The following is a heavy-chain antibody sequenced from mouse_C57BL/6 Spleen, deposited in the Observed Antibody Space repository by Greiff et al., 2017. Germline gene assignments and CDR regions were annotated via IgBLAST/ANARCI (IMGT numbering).Heavy chain of an antibody. CDR1: GYTFTSYG. D-gene: IGHD6-5*01. J-gene: IGHJ1*03. CDR2: IHPSTSDT. CDR3: ATSSLGYFDV. V-gene: IGHV1-74*01. Sequence: QVQLQQSGAELVKPGASVKVSCKASGYTFTSYGMHWVKQRPGQGLEWIGRIHPSTSDTNYNQKFKGKDTLTVDKSSSTAYMQLSSLTSEDSAVYYCATSSLGYFDVWGTGTTVTVSS.